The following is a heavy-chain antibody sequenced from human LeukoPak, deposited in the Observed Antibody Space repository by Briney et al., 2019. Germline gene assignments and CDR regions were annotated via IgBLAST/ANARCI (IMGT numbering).Heavy chain of an antibody. V-gene: IGHV1-69*01. D-gene: IGHD5-24*01. Sequence: ASVKVSCKASGGTFSSYAISWVRQAPGQGLEWMGGIIPIFGTANYAQKFQGRVTITADESTSTAYMELSSLRSEDTAVYYCAREAEMATIGRYFDYWGRGTLVTVSS. CDR3: AREAEMATIGRYFDY. J-gene: IGHJ4*02. CDR2: IIPIFGTA. CDR1: GGTFSSYA.